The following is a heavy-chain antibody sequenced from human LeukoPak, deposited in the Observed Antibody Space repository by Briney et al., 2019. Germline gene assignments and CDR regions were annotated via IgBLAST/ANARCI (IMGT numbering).Heavy chain of an antibody. CDR3: ARALDYYGSGIHA. CDR2: INHSGST. CDR1: GGSFSGYY. D-gene: IGHD3-10*01. Sequence: SETLSLTCAVYGGSFSGYYWSWIRQPPGKGLEWIGEINHSGSTNYNPPLKSRVTISVDTSKNQFSLKLSSVTAADTAVYYCARALDYYGSGIHAWGQGTLVTVSS. V-gene: IGHV4-34*01. J-gene: IGHJ5*02.